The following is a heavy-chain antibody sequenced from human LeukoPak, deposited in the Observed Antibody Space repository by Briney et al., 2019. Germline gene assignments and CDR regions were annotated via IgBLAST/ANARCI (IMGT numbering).Heavy chain of an antibody. CDR3: TRLGYGDPRAYP. J-gene: IGHJ5*02. D-gene: IGHD4-17*01. Sequence: GGSLRLSCAASGFTFSGSAMHWVRQASGKGLEWVGRIRSKANSYATAYAASVKVRFTISRDDSKNTAYLQMNSLKTEDTAVYYCTRLGYGDPRAYPWGQGTLVTVSS. CDR2: IRSKANSYAT. V-gene: IGHV3-73*01. CDR1: GFTFSGSA.